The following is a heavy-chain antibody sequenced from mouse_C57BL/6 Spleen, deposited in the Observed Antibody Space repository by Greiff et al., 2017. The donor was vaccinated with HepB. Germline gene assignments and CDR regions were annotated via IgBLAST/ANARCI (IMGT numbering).Heavy chain of an antibody. CDR2: IWSDGST. J-gene: IGHJ2*01. CDR1: GFSLTSYG. CDR3: ARHGGGLTGTGFDY. D-gene: IGHD4-1*01. V-gene: IGHV2-6-1*01. Sequence: VKLVESGPGLVAPSQSLSITCTVSGFSLTSYGVHWVRQPPGKGLEWLVVIWSDGSTTYNSALKSRLSISKDNSKSQVFLKMNSLQTDDTAMYYCARHGGGLTGTGFDYWGQGTTLTVSS.